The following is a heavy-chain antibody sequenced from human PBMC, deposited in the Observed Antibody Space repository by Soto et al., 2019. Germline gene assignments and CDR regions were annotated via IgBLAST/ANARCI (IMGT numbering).Heavy chain of an antibody. CDR1: GFTFSSYA. D-gene: IGHD5-12*01. CDR3: ARDSKNGYSGYDFRRSPIDY. CDR2: ISGSGGST. V-gene: IGHV3-23*01. Sequence: EVQLLESGGGLVQPGGSLRLSCAASGFTFSSYAMSWVRQAPGKGLEWVSAISGSGGSTYYADSVKGRFTISRDNSKNTLYLQMNSLRAEDTAVYYCARDSKNGYSGYDFRRSPIDYWGQGTLVTVSS. J-gene: IGHJ4*02.